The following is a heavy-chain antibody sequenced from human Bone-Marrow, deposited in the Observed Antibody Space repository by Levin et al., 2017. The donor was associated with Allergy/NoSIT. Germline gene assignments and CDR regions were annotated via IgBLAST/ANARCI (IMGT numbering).Heavy chain of an antibody. Sequence: PGASVKVSCKTSGYNFLRHGVGWVRQAPGQGPEWMGWVSPYNENTHYAQSLQGRISVTTDTSTNTAYMELRGLTSNDTATYYCARSNEYTISWDPWFLDYWGQGTLVTVSS. CDR3: ARSNEYTISWDPWFLDY. V-gene: IGHV1-18*04. CDR1: GYNFLRHG. CDR2: VSPYNENT. D-gene: IGHD2/OR15-2a*01. J-gene: IGHJ4*02.